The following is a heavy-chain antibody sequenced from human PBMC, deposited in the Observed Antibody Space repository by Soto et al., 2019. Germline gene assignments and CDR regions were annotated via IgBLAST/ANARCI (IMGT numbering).Heavy chain of an antibody. V-gene: IGHV3-33*01. J-gene: IGHJ6*02. CDR1: GFTFSSYG. Sequence: GGSLRLSCAASGFTFSSYGMHWVRQAPGKGLEWVAAIWYDGSNKYYADSVKGRFTISRDNSKNTLYLQMNSLRAEDTAVYYCARTYNRYCSSTSCSTKYYYYGMDVWGQGTTVTVSS. D-gene: IGHD2-2*01. CDR2: IWYDGSNK. CDR3: ARTYNRYCSSTSCSTKYYYYGMDV.